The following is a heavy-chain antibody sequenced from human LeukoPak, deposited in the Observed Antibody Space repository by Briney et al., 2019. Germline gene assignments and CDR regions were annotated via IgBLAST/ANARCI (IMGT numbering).Heavy chain of an antibody. V-gene: IGHV4-39*01. Sequence: PSETLSLTCTVSGGSISSSSYYWGWIRQPPGKGLEWIGSIYYSGSTYYNPSLKSRVTISVDTSKNQFSLKLSSVTAADTAVYYCAGHRYCSSTSCLDYWGQGTLVIVSS. CDR2: IYYSGST. J-gene: IGHJ4*02. CDR3: AGHRYCSSTSCLDY. CDR1: GGSISSSSYY. D-gene: IGHD2-2*01.